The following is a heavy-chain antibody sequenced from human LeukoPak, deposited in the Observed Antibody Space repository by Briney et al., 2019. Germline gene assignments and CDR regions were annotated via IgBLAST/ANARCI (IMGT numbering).Heavy chain of an antibody. D-gene: IGHD6-13*01. CDR1: GGSFSGYY. V-gene: IGHV4-34*01. CDR2: INHSGST. CDR3: ARGCIAAAGTGETFDY. J-gene: IGHJ4*02. Sequence: PETLSLACAVYGGSFSGYYWSWIRQPPGKGLEWIGEINHSGSTNYNPSLKSRVTISVDTSKNQFSLKLSSVTAADTAVYYCARGCIAAAGTGETFDYWGQGTLVTVSS.